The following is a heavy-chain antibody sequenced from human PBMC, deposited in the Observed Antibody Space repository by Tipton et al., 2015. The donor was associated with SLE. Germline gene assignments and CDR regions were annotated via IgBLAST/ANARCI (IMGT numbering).Heavy chain of an antibody. V-gene: IGHV3-53*01. CDR3: ARGLRWSYDY. CDR1: GFTVSSNY. Sequence: LRLSCAASGFTVSSNYMSWIRQAPGKGLEWVSVIYSGGSTYYADSVKGRFTISRDNSKNTLYLQMNSLRAEDTAVYYCARGLRWSYDYWGQGTLVTVSS. CDR2: IYSGGST. D-gene: IGHD4-23*01. J-gene: IGHJ4*02.